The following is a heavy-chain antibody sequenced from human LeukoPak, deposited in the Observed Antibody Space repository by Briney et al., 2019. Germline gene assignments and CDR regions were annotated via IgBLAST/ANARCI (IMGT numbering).Heavy chain of an antibody. D-gene: IGHD6-19*01. J-gene: IGHJ6*03. CDR3: AGAKTHSSGWFYYYYMDV. CDR2: ISGSGGST. CDR1: GFTFSSYA. Sequence: PGGSLRLSCAASGFTFSSYAMSWVRQAPGKGLEWVSAISGSGGSTYYADSVKGRFTISRDNSKNTLYLQMNSLRAEDTAVYYCAGAKTHSSGWFYYYYMDVWGKGTTVTVSS. V-gene: IGHV3-23*01.